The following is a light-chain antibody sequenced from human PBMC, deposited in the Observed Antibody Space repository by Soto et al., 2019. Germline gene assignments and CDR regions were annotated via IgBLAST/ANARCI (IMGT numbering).Light chain of an antibody. CDR2: WAS. V-gene: IGKV4-1*01. CDR3: QQYYSTPLT. J-gene: IGKJ1*01. Sequence: DIVMTQSPDSLAVSLGERATINCKSSQSVLYSSNNKNYLAWYQQKPGQPPKLLIYWASTRESGIPDRLSGSGSGTDFTLTISSLQAEDVAVYYCQQYYSTPLTFGQGTNVEIK. CDR1: QSVLYSSNNKNY.